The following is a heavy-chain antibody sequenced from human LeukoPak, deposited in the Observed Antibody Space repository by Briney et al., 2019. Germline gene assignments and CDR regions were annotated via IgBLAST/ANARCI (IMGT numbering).Heavy chain of an antibody. D-gene: IGHD1-26*01. V-gene: IGHV3-7*02. J-gene: IGHJ5*02. CDR2: INRDGNEK. CDR3: ARTLVGGTNWFDP. Sequence: GGALRLSCAASGFTFSNYWMSWVRQAPGKGLEWVANINRDGNEKYYVDSVRGRFTISRDNAKNSLYLQVNRLRAEDTAVYYCARTLVGGTNWFDPWGQGTLVTVSS. CDR1: GFTFSNYW.